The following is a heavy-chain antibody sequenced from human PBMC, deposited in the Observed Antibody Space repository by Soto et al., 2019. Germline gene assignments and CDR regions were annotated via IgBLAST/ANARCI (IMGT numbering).Heavy chain of an antibody. D-gene: IGHD2-15*01. CDR1: GGTFSSYA. CDR2: IIPIFGTA. J-gene: IGHJ6*02. Sequence: ASVKVSCKASGGTFSSYAISWVRQAPGQGLEWMGGIIPIFGTANYAQKFQGRVTITADESTSTAYMELSSLRSEDTAVYYCARVRVAATIGYYYGMDVWGQGTTVTVSS. CDR3: ARVRVAATIGYYYGMDV. V-gene: IGHV1-69*13.